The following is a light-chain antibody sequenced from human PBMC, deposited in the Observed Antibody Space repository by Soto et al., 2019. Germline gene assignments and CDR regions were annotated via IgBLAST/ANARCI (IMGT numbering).Light chain of an antibody. CDR1: QSVGNN. V-gene: IGKV3-15*01. J-gene: IGKJ3*01. Sequence: EIVMTQSPATLSVSPGERATLSCRASQSVGNNLAWYQQKPGQAPRLLIYGASTRATGIPSRFSGSGSGTKFTLNISSLQSEDFAVYYCQQYNNWHFTFGPGTKLDIK. CDR2: GAS. CDR3: QQYNNWHFT.